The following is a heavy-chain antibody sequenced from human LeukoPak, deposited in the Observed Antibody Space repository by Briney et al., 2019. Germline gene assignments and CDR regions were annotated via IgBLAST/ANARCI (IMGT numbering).Heavy chain of an antibody. CDR1: GGTFSSYA. J-gene: IGHJ4*02. Sequence: SVNVSCKASGGTFSSYAISWVRQAPGQGLEWMGGIIPIFGTANYAQKFQGRVTITADESTSTAYMELSSLRSEDTAVYYCARGYYYDSSGYYYFDYWGQGTLVTVSS. CDR2: IIPIFGTA. V-gene: IGHV1-69*13. D-gene: IGHD3-22*01. CDR3: ARGYYYDSSGYYYFDY.